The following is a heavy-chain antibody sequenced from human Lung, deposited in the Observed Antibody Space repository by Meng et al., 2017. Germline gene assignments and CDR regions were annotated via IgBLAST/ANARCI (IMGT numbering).Heavy chain of an antibody. CDR2: VYFSGST. CDR3: ARGGTVVNLGY. V-gene: IGHV4-61*08. Sequence: VLQHEAGAGLVRASEALSLTSAVSGDSVSSGGYYWSWIQPPPGKGLEWIGCVYFSGSTNYNPSLKSRVTISLDTSKNQFSLKLNSVTAADTAVYYCARGGTVVNLGYWGPGTLVTVSS. J-gene: IGHJ4*02. CDR1: GDSVSSGGYY. D-gene: IGHD4-23*01.